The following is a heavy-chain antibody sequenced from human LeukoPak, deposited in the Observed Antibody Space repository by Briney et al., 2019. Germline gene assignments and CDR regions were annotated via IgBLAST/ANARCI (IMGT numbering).Heavy chain of an antibody. CDR3: AKQLGYCSDGSCYFPY. Sequence: GGSLRLSCAASGFTFSSSAMSWVRQAPGKGLEWVSAISNNGGYTYYADSVQGRFTISRDNSKSTLCLQMNSLRAEDTDVYYCAKQLGYCSDGSCYFPYWGQGTLVTVSS. V-gene: IGHV3-23*01. CDR2: ISNNGGYT. D-gene: IGHD2-15*01. CDR1: GFTFSSSA. J-gene: IGHJ4*02.